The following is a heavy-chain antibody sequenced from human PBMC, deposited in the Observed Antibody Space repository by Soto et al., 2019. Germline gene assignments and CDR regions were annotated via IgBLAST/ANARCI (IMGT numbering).Heavy chain of an antibody. J-gene: IGHJ6*03. Sequence: GGSLRLSCAASGFTFSDYYMSWIRQAPGKGLEWVSYISSSGSTIYYADSVKGRFTISRDNAKNSLYLQMNSLRAEDTAVYYCARVPFEPHYYYYYMDVWGKGTTVTVSS. V-gene: IGHV3-11*01. D-gene: IGHD3-3*02. CDR2: ISSSGSTI. CDR1: GFTFSDYY. CDR3: ARVPFEPHYYYYYMDV.